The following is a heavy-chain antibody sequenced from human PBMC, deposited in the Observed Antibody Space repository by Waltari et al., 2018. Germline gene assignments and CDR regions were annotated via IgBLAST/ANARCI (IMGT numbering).Heavy chain of an antibody. CDR2: IIPILGIA. J-gene: IGHJ3*02. CDR1: GGTFSSYA. Sequence: QVQLVQSGAEVKKPGSSVKVACKASGGTFSSYATSWVRQAPGQGLEWMGRIIPILGIANYAQKFQGRVTITADKSTSTAYMELSSLRSEDTAVYYCAPALVDGAFDIWGQGTMVTVSS. CDR3: APALVDGAFDI. V-gene: IGHV1-69*04. D-gene: IGHD6-19*01.